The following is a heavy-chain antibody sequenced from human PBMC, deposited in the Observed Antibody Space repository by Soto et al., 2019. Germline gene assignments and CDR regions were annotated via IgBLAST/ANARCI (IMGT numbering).Heavy chain of an antibody. V-gene: IGHV3-33*06. Sequence: QVQLVESGGGVVQPGRSLRLSCAASGFTFSSYGMHWVRQAPGKGLEWVAVIWYDGSNKYYADSVKGRFTISRDNSKNTLYLQMNSLRAEDTAVYYCAKTISGVETGYFDYWGQGTLVTVSS. J-gene: IGHJ4*02. CDR1: GFTFSSYG. D-gene: IGHD3-3*01. CDR3: AKTISGVETGYFDY. CDR2: IWYDGSNK.